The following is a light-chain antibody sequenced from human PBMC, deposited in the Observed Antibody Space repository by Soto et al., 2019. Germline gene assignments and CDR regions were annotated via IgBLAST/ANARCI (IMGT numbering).Light chain of an antibody. V-gene: IGKV3D-20*01. Sequence: EIVLTQSPATLSLAPGERATLSCGASQSVSSNNLAWYQQKPGLAPRLLIYDASTRATGIPDRFSGSGSGTDFTLTISSLQSEDFAVYYCQQYNYQGTFGQGTKV. CDR3: QQYNYQGT. CDR2: DAS. CDR1: QSVSSNN. J-gene: IGKJ1*01.